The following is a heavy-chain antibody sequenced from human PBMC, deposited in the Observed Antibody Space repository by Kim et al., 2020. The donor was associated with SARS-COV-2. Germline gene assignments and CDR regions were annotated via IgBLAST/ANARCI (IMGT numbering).Heavy chain of an antibody. D-gene: IGHD3-10*01. CDR1: GGTFSSYA. CDR3: ARGWAMVRQTLDY. Sequence: SVKVSCKASGGTFSSYAISWVRQAPGQGLEWMGGIIPIFGTANYAQKFQGRVTITADESTSTAYMELSSLRSEDTAVYYCARGWAMVRQTLDYWGQGTLVTVSS. V-gene: IGHV1-69*13. J-gene: IGHJ4*02. CDR2: IIPIFGTA.